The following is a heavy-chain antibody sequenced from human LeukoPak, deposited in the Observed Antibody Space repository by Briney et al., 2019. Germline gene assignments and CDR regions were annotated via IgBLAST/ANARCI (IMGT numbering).Heavy chain of an antibody. CDR2: TYYRSKWYN. D-gene: IGHD6-19*01. CDR3: ARDKGLIAVAGPSFDY. CDR1: GDRVSSNSAA. Sequence: SQTLSLTCAISGDRVSSNSAAWNWIRQSPSRGLEWLGRTYYRSKWYNDYAVSVKSRITINPDTSKSQFSLQLNSVTPEDTAVYYCARDKGLIAVAGPSFDYWGQGTLVTVSS. V-gene: IGHV6-1*01. J-gene: IGHJ4*02.